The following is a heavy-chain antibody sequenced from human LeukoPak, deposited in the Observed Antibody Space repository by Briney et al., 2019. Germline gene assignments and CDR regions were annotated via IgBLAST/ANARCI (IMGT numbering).Heavy chain of an antibody. Sequence: GGSLRLSCAASGFTFSSYAMHWVRQAPGKGLEWVAAICNDGSNKYYADSVKGRFTISRDNSKNTLYLQMNSLRAEDTAVYYCARDASGYYYDPSYYFDYWGQGTLVTVSS. V-gene: IGHV3-30-3*01. CDR1: GFTFSSYA. D-gene: IGHD3-22*01. CDR2: ICNDGSNK. CDR3: ARDASGYYYDPSYYFDY. J-gene: IGHJ4*02.